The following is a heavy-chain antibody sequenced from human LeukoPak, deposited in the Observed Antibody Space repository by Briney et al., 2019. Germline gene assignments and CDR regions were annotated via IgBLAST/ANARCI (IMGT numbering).Heavy chain of an antibody. J-gene: IGHJ4*02. D-gene: IGHD3-22*01. V-gene: IGHV4-34*01. Sequence: SETLSLTCAVYGGSFSGYYWSWIRQPPGKGLEWIGEINHSGSTNYNPSLKSRVTISVDTSKNQLSLKLSSLTAADTAVYYCARRKLRYYDSSGPFDYWGQGTLVTVSS. CDR2: INHSGST. CDR3: ARRKLRYYDSSGPFDY. CDR1: GGSFSGYY.